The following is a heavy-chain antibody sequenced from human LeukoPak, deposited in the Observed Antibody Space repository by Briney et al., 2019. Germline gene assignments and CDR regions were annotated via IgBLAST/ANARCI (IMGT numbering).Heavy chain of an antibody. D-gene: IGHD5-12*01. CDR3: AGGYSGYDSAVNAFDI. Sequence: SVKVSCKASGGTFSSYAISWVRQAPGQGLEWMGGIIPIFGTANYAQKFQGRVTITADKSTSTAYMELSSLRSEDTAVYYCAGGYSGYDSAVNAFDIWGQGTMVTVSS. CDR1: GGTFSSYA. V-gene: IGHV1-69*06. CDR2: IIPIFGTA. J-gene: IGHJ3*02.